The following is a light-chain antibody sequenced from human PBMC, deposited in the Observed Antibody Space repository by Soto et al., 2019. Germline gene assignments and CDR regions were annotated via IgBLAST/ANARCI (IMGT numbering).Light chain of an antibody. CDR2: GAS. Sequence: EIVLTQSPGTLSLSRGERATLSCRASQTVSAGYLAWYQHKPGQAPRLLIYGASIRAAGIPDRFSGSGSGTDFTLTIRRLEPEDSVIYYCQQYGSSLVTFGPGTKVDIK. CDR1: QTVSAGY. V-gene: IGKV3-20*01. J-gene: IGKJ3*01. CDR3: QQYGSSLVT.